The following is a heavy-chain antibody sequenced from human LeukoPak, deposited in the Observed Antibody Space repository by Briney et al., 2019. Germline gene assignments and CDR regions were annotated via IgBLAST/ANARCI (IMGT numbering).Heavy chain of an antibody. J-gene: IGHJ6*03. V-gene: IGHV3-7*01. CDR2: IKQDGSEK. Sequence: GGSLRLSCAASGFTFNSHWMNWVRQAPGKGLEWVANIKQDGSEKYYADSVKGRFTISRDNSKNTLYLQMNSLRAEDTAVYYCAKGRYDFWSGYPYYMDVWGKGTTVTVSS. D-gene: IGHD3-3*01. CDR1: GFTFNSHW. CDR3: AKGRYDFWSGYPYYMDV.